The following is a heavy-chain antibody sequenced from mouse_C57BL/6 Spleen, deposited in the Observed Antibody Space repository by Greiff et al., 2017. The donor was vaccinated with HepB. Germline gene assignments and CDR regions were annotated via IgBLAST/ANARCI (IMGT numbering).Heavy chain of an antibody. J-gene: IGHJ1*03. V-gene: IGHV10-1*01. Sequence: EVQLVESGGGLVQPKGSLKLSCAASGFSFNTYAMNWVRQAPGKGLEWVARIRSKSNNYATYYADSVKDRFTISRDDSESMLYLQMNNLKTEDTAMYYCVRHPGTYWYFDVWGTGTTVTVSS. CDR3: VRHPGTYWYFDV. D-gene: IGHD4-1*01. CDR1: GFSFNTYA. CDR2: IRSKSNNYAT.